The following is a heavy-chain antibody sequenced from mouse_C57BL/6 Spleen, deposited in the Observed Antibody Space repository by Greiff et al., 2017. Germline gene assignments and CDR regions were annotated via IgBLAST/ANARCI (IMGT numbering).Heavy chain of an antibody. CDR1: GYTFTDYE. CDR2: IDPETGGT. J-gene: IGHJ2*01. CDR3: TRSDYSGSSLYYFGD. V-gene: IGHV1-15*01. Sequence: VQLQQSGAELVRPGASVTLSCKASGYTFTDYEMHWVKQTPVHGLEWIGAIDPETGGTAYNQKFKGKAILTADKSSSTAYMELRSLTSEDSAVYYCTRSDYSGSSLYYFGDWGQGTTLTVAS. D-gene: IGHD1-1*01.